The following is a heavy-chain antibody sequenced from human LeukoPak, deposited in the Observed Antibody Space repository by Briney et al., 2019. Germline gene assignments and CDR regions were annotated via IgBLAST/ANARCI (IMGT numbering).Heavy chain of an antibody. CDR3: ARQPPGGDRVFDY. CDR1: AFTFNIYA. V-gene: IGHV3-30*04. Sequence: GGSLRLSCAASAFTFNIYAMHWVRQAPGKGLEWVAVISYDGSDKYYADSVKGRFTISRDNSNNTLYLQMNSLRVEDTAVYYCARQPPGGDRVFDYWGEGTLVTVSS. CDR2: ISYDGSDK. D-gene: IGHD2-21*02. J-gene: IGHJ4*02.